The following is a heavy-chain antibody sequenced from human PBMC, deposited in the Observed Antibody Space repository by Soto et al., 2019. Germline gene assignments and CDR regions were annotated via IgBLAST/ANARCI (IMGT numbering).Heavy chain of an antibody. D-gene: IGHD2-15*01. Sequence: GGSLRLSCAASGFTFSSYSMNWVRQAPGKGLEWVSSISSSSSYIYYADSVKGRFTISRDNAKNSLYLQMNSLRAEDTAVYYCARDWGCSGGSCYSEAEAFDIWGQGXMVTVSS. V-gene: IGHV3-21*01. CDR2: ISSSSSYI. J-gene: IGHJ3*02. CDR3: ARDWGCSGGSCYSEAEAFDI. CDR1: GFTFSSYS.